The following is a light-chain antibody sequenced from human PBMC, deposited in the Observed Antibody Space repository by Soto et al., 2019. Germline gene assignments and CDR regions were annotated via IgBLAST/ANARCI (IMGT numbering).Light chain of an antibody. J-gene: IGLJ1*01. CDR3: CSFAGSYTYV. V-gene: IGLV2-11*01. CDR2: DVS. CDR1: SSDVGRYDY. Sequence: QSVLTQPRSVSGSPGQSVTISCTGTSSDVGRYDYVSWYQQHPGKAPKLIIYDVSERPSGVPDRFSGSKFGNTASLTISGLQAEDEADYSCCSFAGSYTYVFGTGTNVTAL.